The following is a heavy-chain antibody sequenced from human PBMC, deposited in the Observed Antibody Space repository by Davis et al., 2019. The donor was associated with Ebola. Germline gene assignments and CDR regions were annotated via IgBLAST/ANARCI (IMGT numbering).Heavy chain of an antibody. CDR3: ARDAFSLSRYDTEDH. D-gene: IGHD3-22*01. CDR1: GFTFSSYS. CDR2: ISSSSSYI. Sequence: GESLKISCAASGFTFSSYSMNWVRQAPGKGLEWVSSISSSSSYIYYADPVKGRFTIPRDNPRDSLYLQMDRLRVEDTAIYYCARDAFSLSRYDTEDHWGQGALVTVSS. J-gene: IGHJ4*02. V-gene: IGHV3-21*01.